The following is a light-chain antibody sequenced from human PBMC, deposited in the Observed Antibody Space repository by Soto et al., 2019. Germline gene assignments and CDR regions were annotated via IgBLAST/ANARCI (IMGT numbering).Light chain of an antibody. CDR1: QSVSSSY. CDR3: QQYGSSPFT. J-gene: IGKJ3*01. CDR2: GAS. V-gene: IGKV3-20*01. Sequence: EIVLTQSPGTLSLSPGERATLSCRASQSVSSSYLAWYQQKPGQAPRLLIYGASSRATGIPDWFSGSGSGTDFTLTISRLEPEDFAVYYWQQYGSSPFTVGPGTKVDIK.